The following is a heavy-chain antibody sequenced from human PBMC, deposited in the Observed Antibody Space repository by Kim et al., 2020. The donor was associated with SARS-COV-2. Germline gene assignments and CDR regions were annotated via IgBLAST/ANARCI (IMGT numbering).Heavy chain of an antibody. CDR1: GFTFSSYG. CDR3: AKALRGYSGYDWDDYYYYYGMDV. CDR2: IWYDGSNK. Sequence: GGSLRLSCAASGFTFSSYGMHWVRQAPGKGLEWVAVIWYDGSNKYYADSVKGRFTISRDNSKNTLYLQMNSLRAEDTAVYYCAKALRGYSGYDWDDYYYYYGMDVWGQGTTVTVSS. D-gene: IGHD5-12*01. V-gene: IGHV3-33*06. J-gene: IGHJ6*02.